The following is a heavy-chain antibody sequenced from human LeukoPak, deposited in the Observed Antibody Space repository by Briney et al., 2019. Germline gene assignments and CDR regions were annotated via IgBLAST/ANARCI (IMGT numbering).Heavy chain of an antibody. J-gene: IGHJ6*03. Sequence: SETLSLTCTVSGGSISSRSDYWGWLRQTPGKGLEWIGNLDSSGSTYYNPSLKSRVTISVGTSKNQFSLNLRSVTAADTAIYFCSRSHDYGGLYFYYYMDVWGKGTTVTVSS. CDR1: GGSISSRSDY. CDR2: LDSSGST. D-gene: IGHD4-23*01. CDR3: SRSHDYGGLYFYYYMDV. V-gene: IGHV4-39*01.